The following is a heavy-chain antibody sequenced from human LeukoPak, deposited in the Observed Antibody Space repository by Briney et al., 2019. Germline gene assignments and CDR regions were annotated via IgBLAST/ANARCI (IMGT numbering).Heavy chain of an antibody. CDR3: ARSPVVPAAITGNWFDP. D-gene: IGHD2-2*02. CDR2: FDPEDGET. CDR1: GYTLTELS. J-gene: IGHJ5*02. V-gene: IGHV1-24*01. Sequence: GASVKVSCKVSGYTLTELSMHWVRQAPGKGLEWMGGFDPEDGETIYAQKFQGRVTITTDESTSTAYMELSSLRSEDTAVYYCARSPVVPAAITGNWFDPWGQGTLVTVSS.